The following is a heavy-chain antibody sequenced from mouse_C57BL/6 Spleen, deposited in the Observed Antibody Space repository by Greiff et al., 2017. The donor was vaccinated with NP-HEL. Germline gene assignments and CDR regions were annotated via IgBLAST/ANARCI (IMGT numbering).Heavy chain of an antibody. Sequence: VQLQQSGAELVKPGASVKLSCKASGYTFTDYSIHWVKQRPGQGLEWIGYFYPGSGSIKYNEKFKDKATLTADKSSSTVYMELSRLTSEDSAVYYGARYEKGGYSYCFDYWGQGTTLTVSS. D-gene: IGHD2-3*01. CDR3: ARYEKGGYSYCFDY. J-gene: IGHJ2*01. CDR2: FYPGSGSI. CDR1: GYTFTDYS. V-gene: IGHV1-62-2*01.